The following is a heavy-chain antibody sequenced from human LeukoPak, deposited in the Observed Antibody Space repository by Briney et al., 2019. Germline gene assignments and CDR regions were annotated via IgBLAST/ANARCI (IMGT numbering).Heavy chain of an antibody. D-gene: IGHD2-2*01. CDR1: GYTFTSYA. J-gene: IGHJ3*02. V-gene: IGHV1-69*04. CDR2: IIPILGIA. Sequence: ASVKVSCKASGYTFTSYAISWVRQAPGQGLEWMGRIIPILGIANYAQKFQGRVTITADKSTSTAYMELSSLRSEDTAVYYCASPSQGYCSSTSCYASAFDIWGQGTMVTVSS. CDR3: ASPSQGYCSSTSCYASAFDI.